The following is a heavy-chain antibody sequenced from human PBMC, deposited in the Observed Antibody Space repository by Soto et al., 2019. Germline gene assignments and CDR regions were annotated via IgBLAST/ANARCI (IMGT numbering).Heavy chain of an antibody. CDR1: GFTFSTYD. V-gene: IGHV3-13*05. CDR2: IDNGGDP. Sequence: DVQLVESGGGLVQRGGSLRLSCAASGFTFSTYDMHWVRQAPGKGLEWVSGIDNGGDPFYSGSVAGRFTISRDNDKNSLYLHMNSLRGEDTAVYYCTRDPRITDFWGQGTLVTVSS. D-gene: IGHD3-16*01. CDR3: TRDPRITDF. J-gene: IGHJ4*02.